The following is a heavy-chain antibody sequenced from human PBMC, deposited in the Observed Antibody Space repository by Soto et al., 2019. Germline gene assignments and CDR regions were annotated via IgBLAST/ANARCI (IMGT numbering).Heavy chain of an antibody. V-gene: IGHV1-69*01. J-gene: IGHJ6*02. CDR2: IIPIFGTA. Sequence: QVQLVQSGAEVKKPGSSVKVSCKASGGTFSSYAISWVRQAPGQGLEWMGGIIPIFGTANYAQKFQGRVTITADESTSTAYMELSSLRSEDTAVYCCARGALYRRITMVRGVTNYYYGMDVWGQGTTVTVSS. CDR1: GGTFSSYA. CDR3: ARGALYRRITMVRGVTNYYYGMDV. D-gene: IGHD3-10*01.